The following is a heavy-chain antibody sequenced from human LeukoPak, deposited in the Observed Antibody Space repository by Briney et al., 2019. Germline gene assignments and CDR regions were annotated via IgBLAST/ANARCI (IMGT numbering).Heavy chain of an antibody. V-gene: IGHV4-39*01. J-gene: IGHJ4*02. CDR1: GGSISSSSYY. CDR3: ARQWGGYSYGFQEPYYFDY. CDR2: IYYSGST. Sequence: PSETLSLTCTVSGGSISSSSYYWGWIRQPPGKGLEWIGSIYYSGSTYYSPSLKSRVTISVDTSKNQFSLKLSSVTAADTAVYYCARQWGGYSYGFQEPYYFDYWGQGTLVTVSS. D-gene: IGHD5-18*01.